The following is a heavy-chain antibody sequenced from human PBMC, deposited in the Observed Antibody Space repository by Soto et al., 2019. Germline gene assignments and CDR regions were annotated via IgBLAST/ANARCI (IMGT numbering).Heavy chain of an antibody. CDR3: VKGGGPPTYYFDY. Sequence: EVLLLESGGDLGQPGGSLRLSCAASGFTFSTYAMSWVRQAPGKGLEWVSAISGSGGGTYYADSVKGRFSISRDNSKSTLYLQMNSLRAEDTAVYYCVKGGGPPTYYFDYWGQGPLVTVSS. J-gene: IGHJ4*02. CDR2: ISGSGGGT. D-gene: IGHD3-16*01. CDR1: GFTFSTYA. V-gene: IGHV3-23*01.